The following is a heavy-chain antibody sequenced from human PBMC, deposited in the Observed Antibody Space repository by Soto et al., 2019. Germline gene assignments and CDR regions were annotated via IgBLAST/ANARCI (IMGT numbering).Heavy chain of an antibody. V-gene: IGHV3-21*01. Sequence: PGGSLRLSCAASGFTFSSYSMNWVRQAPGKGLEWVSSISSSSSYIYYADSVKGRFTISRDNAKNSLYLQMNSLRAEDTAVYYCASSTRLAFSARPNYFDYWGQGTLVTVSS. CDR1: GFTFSSYS. J-gene: IGHJ4*02. CDR3: ASSTRLAFSARPNYFDY. CDR2: ISSSSSYI. D-gene: IGHD6-6*01.